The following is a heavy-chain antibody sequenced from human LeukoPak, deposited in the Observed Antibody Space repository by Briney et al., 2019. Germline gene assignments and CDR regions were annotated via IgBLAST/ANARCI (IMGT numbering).Heavy chain of an antibody. Sequence: ASVTVSCKASGSTFTSYDINWVRQATGQGLEWMGWMNPNSGHTGYAQKFQGRVTMTRNTSVSTAYMELSSLTSEDTAVYYCTRNTAGARFFQRWGQGTLVTVSS. V-gene: IGHV1-8*01. CDR1: GSTFTSYD. CDR2: MNPNSGHT. CDR3: TRNTAGARFFQR. J-gene: IGHJ1*01. D-gene: IGHD3-3*01.